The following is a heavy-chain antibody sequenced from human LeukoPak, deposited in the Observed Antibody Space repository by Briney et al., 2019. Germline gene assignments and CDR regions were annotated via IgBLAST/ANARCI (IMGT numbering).Heavy chain of an antibody. Sequence: GESLKISCKGSGYRFISYWIGWVRQMPGKGLEWMGIIYPGDSDTRYSPSFQGQVTISADKSISTAYLQWSSLKASDTAMYYCARHPYYYDSSGQSAFDYWGQGTLVTVSS. V-gene: IGHV5-51*01. D-gene: IGHD3-22*01. CDR2: IYPGDSDT. CDR3: ARHPYYYDSSGQSAFDY. CDR1: GYRFISYW. J-gene: IGHJ4*02.